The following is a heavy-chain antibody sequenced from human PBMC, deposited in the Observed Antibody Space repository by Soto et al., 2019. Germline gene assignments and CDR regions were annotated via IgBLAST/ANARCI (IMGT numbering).Heavy chain of an antibody. D-gene: IGHD2-15*01. V-gene: IGHV3-23*01. CDR2: ISGSGGST. J-gene: IGHJ4*02. Sequence: GGSLRLSCAASGFTFSSYAMSWVRQAPGKGLEWVSAISGSGGSTYYADSVKGRFTISRDNSKNTLYLQMNSLRAEDTAVYYCAKGVGGYCSGGSCYGPDYWGQGTLVTVS. CDR3: AKGVGGYCSGGSCYGPDY. CDR1: GFTFSSYA.